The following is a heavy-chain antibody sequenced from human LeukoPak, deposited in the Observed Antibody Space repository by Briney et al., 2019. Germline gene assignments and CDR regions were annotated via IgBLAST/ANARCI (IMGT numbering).Heavy chain of an antibody. V-gene: IGHV3-20*04. J-gene: IGHJ4*02. CDR1: GFTFDDYG. D-gene: IGHD3-22*01. CDR3: ARGDSSGSGGAPIGY. CDR2: INWNGGST. Sequence: PGGSLRLSCAASGFTFDDYGMSWVRQAPGKGLEWVSGINWNGGSTGYADSVKGRFTISRDNAKNSLYLQMNSLRAEDTALYYCARGDSSGSGGAPIGYWGQGTLVTVSS.